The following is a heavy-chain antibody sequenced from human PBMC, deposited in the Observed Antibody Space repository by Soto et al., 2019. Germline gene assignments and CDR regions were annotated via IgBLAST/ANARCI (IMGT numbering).Heavy chain of an antibody. CDR3: ARVVRFFGGHAGY. V-gene: IGHV1-8*01. CDR1: GYTFTEFD. CDR2: MNTNTGNT. J-gene: IGHJ4*02. D-gene: IGHD3-3*01. Sequence: ASVMVSCKTSGYTFTEFDINWVRQAPGQGLEWMGWMNTNTGNTGYAQKFQGRVTMTRDTSISTAYMELRRLRSEDTAVYHCARVVRFFGGHAGYWGQGTLVTVSS.